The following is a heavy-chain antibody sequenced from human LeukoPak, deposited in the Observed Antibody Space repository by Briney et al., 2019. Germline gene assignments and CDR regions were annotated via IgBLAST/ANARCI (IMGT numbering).Heavy chain of an antibody. Sequence: QPGGSLRLSCAASGFIFSSYWMSWVRQAPGKGLECVANIKQDGSEKYYVDSVKGRFTISRDNAKNSLYLQMNSLRAEDTAVYYCARDLTAAAGTHYWGQGTLVTVSS. CDR2: IKQDGSEK. V-gene: IGHV3-7*01. D-gene: IGHD6-13*01. CDR1: GFIFSSYW. CDR3: ARDLTAAAGTHY. J-gene: IGHJ4*02.